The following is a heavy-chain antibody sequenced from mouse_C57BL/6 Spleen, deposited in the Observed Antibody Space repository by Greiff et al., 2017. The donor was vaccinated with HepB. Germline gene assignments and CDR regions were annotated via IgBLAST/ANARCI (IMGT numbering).Heavy chain of an antibody. Sequence: EVQLQQSGPELVKPGASVKISCKASGYSFTGYYMNWVKQSPEKSLEWIGEINPSTGGTTYNQKFKAKATLTVDKSSSTAYMQLKSLTAEDSAVDYCARSDYGNYEGYWGQGTTLTVSS. V-gene: IGHV1-42*01. CDR3: ARSDYGNYEGY. CDR2: INPSTGGT. J-gene: IGHJ2*01. D-gene: IGHD2-1*01. CDR1: GYSFTGYY.